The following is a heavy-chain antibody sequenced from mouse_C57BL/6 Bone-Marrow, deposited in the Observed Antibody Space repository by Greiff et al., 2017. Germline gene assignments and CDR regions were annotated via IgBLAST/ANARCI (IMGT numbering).Heavy chain of an antibody. CDR3: ARHPRYDYDYFDY. D-gene: IGHD2-4*01. J-gene: IGHJ2*01. CDR2: ISSGGSYT. CDR1: GFTFSSYG. Sequence: EVQVVESGGDLVKPGGSLKLSCAASGFTFSSYGMSWVRQTPDKRLEWVATISSGGSYTYYPDSVKGRFTISRDNAKNTLYLQMSSLKSDDTTMYYCARHPRYDYDYFDYWGQGTTLTVSS. V-gene: IGHV5-6*01.